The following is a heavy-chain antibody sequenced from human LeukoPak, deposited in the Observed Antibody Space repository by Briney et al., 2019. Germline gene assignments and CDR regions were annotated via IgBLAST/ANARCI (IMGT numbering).Heavy chain of an antibody. J-gene: IGHJ4*02. Sequence: PGGSLRLSCAASGFTFSSYAMHWVRQAPGKGLEWVAVISYDGSNKYYADSVKGRFTISRDNSKNTLYLQMNSLRAEDTAVYYCAREYKGVRIVVVVAATRSPFDYWGQGTLVTVSS. V-gene: IGHV3-30*04. D-gene: IGHD2-15*01. CDR3: AREYKGVRIVVVVAATRSPFDY. CDR1: GFTFSSYA. CDR2: ISYDGSNK.